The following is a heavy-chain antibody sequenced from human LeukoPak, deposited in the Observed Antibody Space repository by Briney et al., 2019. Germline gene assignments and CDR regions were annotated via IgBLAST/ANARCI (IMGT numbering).Heavy chain of an antibody. CDR2: ISYDGSHK. CDR3: AKSGNFA. D-gene: IGHD6-25*01. J-gene: IGHJ5*02. Sequence: GGSLRLSCTASGFTLSSHAMHWVRQAPGKGLEWVAVISYDGSHKYYADSVKGRFTISRDNSKNTLYLQMNSLRAEDTAVYYCAKSGNFAWGQGTLVTVSS. CDR1: GFTLSSHA. V-gene: IGHV3-30-3*01.